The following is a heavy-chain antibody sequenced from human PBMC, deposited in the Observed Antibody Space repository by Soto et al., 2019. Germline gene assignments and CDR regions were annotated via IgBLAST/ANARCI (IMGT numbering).Heavy chain of an antibody. Sequence: ASVKVSCKTSGYTFTDYAMHWVRQAPGQRLEWMGWINAGNGNTKYSQKFQGRVTITRDTSARTAYMELSSLRSEDTAVYYCAREYSSSTPFSDYWGQGTLVTVSS. CDR3: AREYSSSTPFSDY. J-gene: IGHJ4*02. CDR1: GYTFTDYA. CDR2: INAGNGNT. V-gene: IGHV1-3*01. D-gene: IGHD6-13*01.